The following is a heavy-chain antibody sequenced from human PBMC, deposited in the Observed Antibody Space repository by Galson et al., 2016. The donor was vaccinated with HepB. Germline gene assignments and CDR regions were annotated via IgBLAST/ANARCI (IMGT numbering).Heavy chain of an antibody. Sequence: SVKVSCKASGFTFTSSAVQWVRQARGQRLEWMGWIVVGRGNTNYAQKFQERVTITRDLSTTTVYMELSSLGSDDTAMYYCAADAYGDFYFGHWGQGTLVTVSS. CDR3: AADAYGDFYFGH. CDR1: GFTFTSSA. V-gene: IGHV1-58*01. CDR2: IVVGRGNT. D-gene: IGHD4-17*01. J-gene: IGHJ4*02.